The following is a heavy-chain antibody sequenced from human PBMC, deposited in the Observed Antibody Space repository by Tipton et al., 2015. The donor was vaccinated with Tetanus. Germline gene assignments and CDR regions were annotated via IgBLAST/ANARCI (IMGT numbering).Heavy chain of an antibody. D-gene: IGHD3-22*01. CDR2: IYYSGST. CDR3: ARDRGLTTSGGIGMDV. J-gene: IGHJ6*02. Sequence: TLSLTCTVSGGSISSYYWSWIRQPPGKGLEWIGHIYYSGSTNYNPSLKSRVTISVDTSKNQFSLKLSSVTAADTAVYYCARDRGLTTSGGIGMDVWGQGTTVTVAS. CDR1: GGSISSYY. V-gene: IGHV4-59*01.